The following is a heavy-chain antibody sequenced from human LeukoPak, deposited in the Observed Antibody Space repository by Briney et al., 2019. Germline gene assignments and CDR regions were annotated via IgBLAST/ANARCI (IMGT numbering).Heavy chain of an antibody. D-gene: IGHD3-22*01. CDR3: AKDHAYYYYDSSGYYDY. J-gene: IGHJ4*02. CDR1: GFTFSSYG. Sequence: PGRSLRLSCAASGFTFSSYGMHWVRQAPGKGLGGVAVISYDGSNKYYADSVKGRFTISRDNSKNTLYLQMNSLRAEDTAVFYCAKDHAYYYYDSSGYYDYWGQGTLVTVSS. V-gene: IGHV3-30*18. CDR2: ISYDGSNK.